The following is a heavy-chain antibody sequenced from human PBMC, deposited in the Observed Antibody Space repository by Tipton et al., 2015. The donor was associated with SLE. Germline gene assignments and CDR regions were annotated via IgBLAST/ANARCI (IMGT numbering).Heavy chain of an antibody. CDR1: GGSFSGYY. CDR2: INHSGGT. Sequence: TLSLTCAVYGGSFSGYYWSWIRQPPGKGLEWIGEINHSGGTNYNPSLKSRVTISVDTSKNQFSLKLSSVTAADTAVYYCARVTVGAGDHFDYWGQGTLVTVSS. V-gene: IGHV4-34*01. J-gene: IGHJ4*02. CDR3: ARVTVGAGDHFDY. D-gene: IGHD7-27*01.